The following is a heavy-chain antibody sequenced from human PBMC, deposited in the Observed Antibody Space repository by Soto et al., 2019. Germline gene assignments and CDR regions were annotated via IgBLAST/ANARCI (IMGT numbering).Heavy chain of an antibody. CDR3: EREPAVAGMADY. CDR2: IIPIFGTA. Sequence: QVQLVQSGAEVKKPGSSVKVSCKASGGTFSSYAISWVRQAPGQGLEWMGGIIPIFGTANYAQKFQGRVTITADESTTTAYMEVSSLRSEDTAVYYCEREPAVAGMADYWGQGTLVTVSS. D-gene: IGHD6-19*01. CDR1: GGTFSSYA. V-gene: IGHV1-69*12. J-gene: IGHJ4*02.